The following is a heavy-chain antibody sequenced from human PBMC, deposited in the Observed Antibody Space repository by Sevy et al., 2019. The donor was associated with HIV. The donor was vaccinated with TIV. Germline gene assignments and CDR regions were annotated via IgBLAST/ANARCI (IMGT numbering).Heavy chain of an antibody. D-gene: IGHD3-3*01. CDR1: GYTFTGYY. V-gene: IGHV1-2*02. CDR3: ARGNGDFLEYYYGMDV. J-gene: IGHJ6*02. Sequence: ASVKVSCKASGYTFTGYYMHWVRQAPGQGLEWMGWINPNSGGTNYAQKFQGRVTMTRDTSISTAYMERSRLRSDDTAVYYCARGNGDFLEYYYGMDVWGQGTTVTVSS. CDR2: INPNSGGT.